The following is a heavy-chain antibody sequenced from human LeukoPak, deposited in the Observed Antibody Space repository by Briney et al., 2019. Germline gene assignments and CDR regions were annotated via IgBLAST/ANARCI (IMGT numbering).Heavy chain of an antibody. J-gene: IGHJ1*01. CDR2: IYSGVNT. Sequence: GGSLRLSCAASGFTVSSNYMSWVRQAPGKGLEWVSVIYSGVNTYYADSVKGRFTTSRDNSKNTLYLQMNSLRAEDTALYYCVCYDNAAEYFHYWGQGTLVTVSS. D-gene: IGHD3-22*01. CDR3: VCYDNAAEYFHY. V-gene: IGHV3-53*01. CDR1: GFTVSSNY.